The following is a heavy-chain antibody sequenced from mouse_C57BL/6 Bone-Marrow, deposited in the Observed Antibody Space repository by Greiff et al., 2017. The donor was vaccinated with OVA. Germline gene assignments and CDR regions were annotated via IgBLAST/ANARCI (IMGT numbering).Heavy chain of an antibody. V-gene: IGHV1-66*01. CDR3: ARRELTGTDWYFDV. CDR2: IYPGSGNT. CDR1: GYSFTSYY. D-gene: IGHD4-1*01. Sequence: VQLVESGPELVKPGASVKISCKASGYSFTSYYIHWVKQRPGQGLEWIGWIYPGSGNTKYNEKFKGKATLTADTSSSTAYMQLSSLTSEDSAVYYCARRELTGTDWYFDVWGTGTTVTVSS. J-gene: IGHJ1*03.